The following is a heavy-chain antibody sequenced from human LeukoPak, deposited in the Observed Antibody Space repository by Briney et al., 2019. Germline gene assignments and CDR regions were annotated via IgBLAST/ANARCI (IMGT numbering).Heavy chain of an antibody. J-gene: IGHJ4*02. V-gene: IGHV4-39*02. D-gene: IGHD2-15*01. CDR2: IYHSGST. CDR1: GGSIDSRSYY. Sequence: PSETLSLTCTVSGGSIDSRSYYWDWIRPAPGKGLEWIGTIYHSGSTEYNPSLKSRVAIFVDTSKNHFSLILHSVAAADTAVYYCARRSEFDNTHYHYFDYWGQGALVTVSS. CDR3: ARRSEFDNTHYHYFDY.